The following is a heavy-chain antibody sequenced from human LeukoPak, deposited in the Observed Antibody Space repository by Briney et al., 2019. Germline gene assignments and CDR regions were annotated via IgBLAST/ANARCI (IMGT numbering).Heavy chain of an antibody. J-gene: IGHJ4*02. CDR3: ARGGQWLVYYFDY. Sequence: PGGSLRLSCAASGFTFSSYWMSWARQAPGKGLEWVANIKQDGSEKYYVDSVKGRFTISRDNAKNSLYLQMNSLRAEDTAVYYCARGGQWLVYYFDYWGQGTLVTVSS. V-gene: IGHV3-7*01. CDR1: GFTFSSYW. D-gene: IGHD6-19*01. CDR2: IKQDGSEK.